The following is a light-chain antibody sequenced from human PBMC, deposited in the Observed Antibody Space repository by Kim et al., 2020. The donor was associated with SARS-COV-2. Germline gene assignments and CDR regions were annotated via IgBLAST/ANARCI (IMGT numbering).Light chain of an antibody. CDR2: GAS. V-gene: IGKV3-20*01. CDR3: QQYGSSVIT. J-gene: IGKJ5*01. Sequence: SPGEGATRSCRASQIISSSSLGWYQQIPGQAPRLLIYGASNRATGIPDRFSGGGSGTDFTLTISRLEPEDFAVYYCQQYGSSVITFGQGTRLEIK. CDR1: QIISSSS.